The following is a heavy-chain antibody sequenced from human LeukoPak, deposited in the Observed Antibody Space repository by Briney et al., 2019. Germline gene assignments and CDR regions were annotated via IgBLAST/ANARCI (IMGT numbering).Heavy chain of an antibody. CDR2: IIPIFGTA. V-gene: IGHV1-69*13. CDR1: GGTFSSYA. Sequence: SVKVSCTASGGTFSSYAISWVRQAPGQGLEWMGGIIPIFGTANYAQKFQGRVTITADESTSTAYMELSSLRSEDTVVYYCARGRLGGTFDYWGQGTLVTVSS. CDR3: ARGRLGGTFDY. J-gene: IGHJ4*02. D-gene: IGHD3-16*01.